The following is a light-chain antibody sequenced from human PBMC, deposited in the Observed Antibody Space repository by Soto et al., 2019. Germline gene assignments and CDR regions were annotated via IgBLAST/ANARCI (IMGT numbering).Light chain of an antibody. J-gene: IGKJ5*01. CDR2: KAS. Sequence: DIRMTQSPATLAASVGDRITITCRASQSISDWLAWYQQKPGKTPKLLIYKASSLESGVPSRFSGSGSGTEFTLTISFLEPEDFALYYCQQRNSWPPITFGQGTRLEIK. CDR3: QQRNSWPPIT. CDR1: QSISDW. V-gene: IGKV1-5*03.